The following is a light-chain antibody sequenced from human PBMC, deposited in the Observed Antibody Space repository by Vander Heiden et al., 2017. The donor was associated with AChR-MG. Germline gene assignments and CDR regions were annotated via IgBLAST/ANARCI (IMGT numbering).Light chain of an antibody. CDR3: QQRSNWPPYT. Sequence: EIVLTQSPATLSLSPGERATLSCRASQSVSSYLAWYQQKPGQPPRLLIYDASNRATGIPARFSGSGSGTDFTLTISSLEPEDFAVYYCQQRSNWPPYTFGQETKLEIK. V-gene: IGKV3-11*01. CDR2: DAS. J-gene: IGKJ2*01. CDR1: QSVSSY.